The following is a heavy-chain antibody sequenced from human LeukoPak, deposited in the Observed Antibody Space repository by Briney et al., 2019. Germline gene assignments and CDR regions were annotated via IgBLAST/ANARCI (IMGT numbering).Heavy chain of an antibody. V-gene: IGHV3-7*01. D-gene: IGHD2-2*02. CDR1: GFTFGNSW. Sequence: PGGSLRLSCAASGFTFGNSWMTWGRQAPGKGLEWVAGIKQDGSETYYVDSVKGRFTISRDNAKNSLYLQMSSLRAEDSAMYYCATYRHLPYWGQGILVTVSS. CDR3: ATYRHLPY. J-gene: IGHJ4*02. CDR2: IKQDGSET.